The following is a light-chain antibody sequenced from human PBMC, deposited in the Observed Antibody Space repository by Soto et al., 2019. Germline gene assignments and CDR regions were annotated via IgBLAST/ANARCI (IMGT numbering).Light chain of an antibody. CDR3: QQYGGSPTFI. J-gene: IGKJ3*01. CDR2: AAS. CDR1: QSVWNNY. V-gene: IGKV3-20*01. Sequence: EIVLTQSPGTLPVYPGERATHSCRASQSVWNNYLAWYQQKSGQSPRLLIYAASSRVTGIPDRFSGSGSGTDFTLTISRLEPEDFAIYYCQQYGGSPTFIFGPGTKVDIK.